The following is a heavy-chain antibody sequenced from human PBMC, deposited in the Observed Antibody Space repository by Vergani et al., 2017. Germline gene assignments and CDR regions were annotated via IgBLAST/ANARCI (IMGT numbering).Heavy chain of an antibody. CDR3: ARVRGGAFDI. J-gene: IGHJ3*02. CDR2: VDPSDSYT. V-gene: IGHV5-10-1*01. Sequence: EVQLVQSGAEVKKPGESLRISCKGSGHSFTSYWISWVRQMPGKGLEWMGRVDPSDSYTNYSPSFQGHFTLSADKSISTAYLQWSSLEASDTAMYYCARVRGGAFDIWGQGTMVTVSS. D-gene: IGHD3-10*01. CDR1: GHSFTSYW.